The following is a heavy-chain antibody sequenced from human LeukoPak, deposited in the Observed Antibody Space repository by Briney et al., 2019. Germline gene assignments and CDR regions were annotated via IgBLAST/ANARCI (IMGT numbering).Heavy chain of an antibody. CDR3: ARVLLGLDY. V-gene: IGHV3-33*01. Sequence: PGTSLRLSCAASGFTFRNYGMHWVRQAPGKGLEWVAIIWYDGSRKYYLDSVKGRFTISRDNSKNMLYLQMSSLRAEDTAVYYCARVLLGLDYWGRGTLVTVSS. CDR2: IWYDGSRK. CDR1: GFTFRNYG. J-gene: IGHJ4*02. D-gene: IGHD3-16*01.